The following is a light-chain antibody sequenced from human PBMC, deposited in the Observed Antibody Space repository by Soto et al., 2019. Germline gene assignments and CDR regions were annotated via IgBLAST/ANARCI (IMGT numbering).Light chain of an antibody. CDR1: QSVRSSY. Sequence: IVLTQSPGTLPLSPGERATLSCRARQSVRSSYLAWYQQKPGQAPRLLISGASSRATGIPDRFSGSGSGTDFTLTISRLEPEDFAVYYCQQYGNSLLTFGGGTKVEIK. CDR3: QQYGNSLLT. CDR2: GAS. V-gene: IGKV3-20*01. J-gene: IGKJ4*01.